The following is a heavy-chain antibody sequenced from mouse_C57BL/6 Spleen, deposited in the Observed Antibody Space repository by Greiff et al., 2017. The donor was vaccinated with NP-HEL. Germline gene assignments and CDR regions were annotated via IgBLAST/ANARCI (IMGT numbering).Heavy chain of an antibody. Sequence: EVKLVESGGGLVKPGGSLKLSCAASGFTFSDYGMHWVRQAPATGLEWVAYISSGSSTIYYADTVKGRFTISRDNAKNTLFLQMTSLRSEDTAMYYCAREHYYGTFPFAYWGQGTLVTVSA. D-gene: IGHD1-1*01. CDR3: AREHYYGTFPFAY. J-gene: IGHJ3*01. V-gene: IGHV5-17*01. CDR2: ISSGSSTI. CDR1: GFTFSDYG.